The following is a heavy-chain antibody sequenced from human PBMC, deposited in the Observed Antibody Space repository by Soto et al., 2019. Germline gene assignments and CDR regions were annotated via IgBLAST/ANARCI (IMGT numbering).Heavy chain of an antibody. CDR2: IIPIFGTA. CDR3: ARAFYDYVWGSYRLPYFDY. CDR1: GGTFSSYA. J-gene: IGHJ4*02. Sequence: SVKVSCKASGGTFSSYAISWVRQAPGQGLEWMGGIIPIFGTANYAQKFQGRVTITADESTSTAYMELSSLRSEDTAVYYCARAFYDYVWGSYRLPYFDYWGQGTMVTVYS. D-gene: IGHD3-16*02. V-gene: IGHV1-69*13.